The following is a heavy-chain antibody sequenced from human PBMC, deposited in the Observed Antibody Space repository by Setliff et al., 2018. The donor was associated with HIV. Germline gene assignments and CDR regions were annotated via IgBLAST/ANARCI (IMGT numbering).Heavy chain of an antibody. CDR1: GFTFSSYV. Sequence: PGVSLRLSCGASGFTFSSYVMSWVRQAPGKGLEWVSGISGSGGSTFYEDSVKGRFIISRDNSNNMLHPQMNSLRVEDTAIYYCARSSQWLVGGYFHHWGQGTLVTVSS. J-gene: IGHJ1*01. V-gene: IGHV3-23*01. CDR2: ISGSGGST. D-gene: IGHD6-19*01. CDR3: ARSSQWLVGGYFHH.